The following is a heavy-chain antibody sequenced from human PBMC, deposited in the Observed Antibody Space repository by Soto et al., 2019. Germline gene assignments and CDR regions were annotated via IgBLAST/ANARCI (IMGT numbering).Heavy chain of an antibody. Sequence: VLLVQSGAEVKKPGSSVKVSCKASGGTFGTYAISWVRQAPRQGLEWMGGITPLFATADYAQEFQGRLIITADESTQTAYMQLSGLKLDDTAVYYCATVPTGELTEWFFDVWGRGTLVTVSS. D-gene: IGHD3-3*01. CDR3: ATVPTGELTEWFFDV. J-gene: IGHJ2*01. CDR1: GGTFGTYA. CDR2: ITPLFATA. V-gene: IGHV1-69*01.